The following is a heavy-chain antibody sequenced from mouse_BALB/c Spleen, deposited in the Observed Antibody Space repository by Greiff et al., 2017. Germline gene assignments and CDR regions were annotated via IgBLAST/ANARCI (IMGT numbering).Heavy chain of an antibody. CDR1: GFTFSSYG. V-gene: IGHV5-6-3*01. Sequence: EVQLVESGGGLVQPGGSLKLSCAASGFTFSSYGMSWVRQTPDKRLELVATINSNGGSTYYPDSVKGRFTISRDNAKNTLYLQMSSLKSEDTAMYYCARDEEKWLLRAWFAYWGQGTLVTVSA. CDR2: INSNGGST. CDR3: ARDEEKWLLRAWFAY. J-gene: IGHJ3*01. D-gene: IGHD2-3*01.